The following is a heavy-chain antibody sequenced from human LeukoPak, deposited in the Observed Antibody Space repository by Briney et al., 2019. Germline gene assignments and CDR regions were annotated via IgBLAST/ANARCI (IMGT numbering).Heavy chain of an antibody. CDR1: GYTFTSYG. CDR2: INPSGGST. Sequence: GASVKVSCKASGYTFTSYGISWVRQAPGQGLEWMGIINPSGGSTGYAQKFQGRVTMTRDTSTSTVYMELSSLRSEDTAVYYCARDHTAAGRTYHYYGMDVWGQGTTVTVSS. CDR3: ARDHTAAGRTYHYYGMDV. D-gene: IGHD6-13*01. J-gene: IGHJ6*02. V-gene: IGHV1-46*01.